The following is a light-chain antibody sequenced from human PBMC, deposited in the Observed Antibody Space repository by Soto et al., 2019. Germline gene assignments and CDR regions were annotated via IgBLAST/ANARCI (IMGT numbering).Light chain of an antibody. V-gene: IGKV3-20*01. Sequence: EIVLTQSPGILSLSPGERATLSCRDSQSVSNDFLAWYQQKPGQAPRLLIYGASTRATDVPDRFSGSGSGADFTLTISRLEPEDFAVYYCQQYGSSPPRTFGQGTKVEI. CDR2: GAS. CDR3: QQYGSSPPRT. CDR1: QSVSNDF. J-gene: IGKJ1*01.